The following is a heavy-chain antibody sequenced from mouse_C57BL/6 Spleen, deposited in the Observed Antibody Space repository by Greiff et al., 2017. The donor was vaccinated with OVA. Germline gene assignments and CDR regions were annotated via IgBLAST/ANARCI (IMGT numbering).Heavy chain of an antibody. V-gene: IGHV5-17*01. Sequence: EVHLVESGGGLVRPGGSLKLSCAASGFTFSDYGMHWVRQAPEKGLEWVAYISSGSSTIYYADTVKGRFTISRDNAKNTLFLQMTRLRSEDTAMYYCARGLVEAMDYWGQGTSVTVSS. D-gene: IGHD3-1*01. CDR3: ARGLVEAMDY. J-gene: IGHJ4*01. CDR1: GFTFSDYG. CDR2: ISSGSSTI.